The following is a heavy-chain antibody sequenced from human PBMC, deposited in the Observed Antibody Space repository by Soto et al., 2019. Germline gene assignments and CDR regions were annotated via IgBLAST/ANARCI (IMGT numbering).Heavy chain of an antibody. J-gene: IGHJ4*02. CDR3: ARDQGRFLEWLPIDY. D-gene: IGHD3-3*01. CDR1: GYTFTSYC. Sequence: ASVKVSCKASGYTFTSYCISWVLQAPGQGLEWMGWISAYNGNTNYAQKLQGRVTMTTDTSTSTAYMELRSLRSDDTAVYYCARDQGRFLEWLPIDYWGQGTLVTVSS. V-gene: IGHV1-18*04. CDR2: ISAYNGNT.